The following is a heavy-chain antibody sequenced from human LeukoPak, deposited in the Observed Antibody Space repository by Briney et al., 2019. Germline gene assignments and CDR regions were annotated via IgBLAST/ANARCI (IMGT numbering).Heavy chain of an antibody. J-gene: IGHJ4*02. CDR1: GFTFSSYW. CDR2: IKQDGSEK. CDR3: ARESHSGSCYFDY. D-gene: IGHD1-26*01. Sequence: PGGSLRLSCAASGFTFSSYWMSWVRQAPGKGLEWVANIKQDGSEKYYVDSVKGRFTISRDNAKNSLYLQMNSLRAEDTAVYYCARESHSGSCYFDYWGQGSLVPVSS. V-gene: IGHV3-7*01.